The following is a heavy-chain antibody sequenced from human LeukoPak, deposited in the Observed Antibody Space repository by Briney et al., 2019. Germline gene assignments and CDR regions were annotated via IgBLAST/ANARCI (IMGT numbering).Heavy chain of an antibody. CDR3: AGEGDKYANWFDT. V-gene: IGHV4-59*01. Sequence: SETLSLTCTVSGGSIDSYYWSWIRQPPGKGLEWIGYIYYSGSTNYNPSLKSRVTISVDTSKNQYSLNLSSVTAADTAVYYCAGEGDKYANWFDTWGQGTLVTVSS. D-gene: IGHD2-8*01. CDR1: GGSIDSYY. J-gene: IGHJ5*02. CDR2: IYYSGST.